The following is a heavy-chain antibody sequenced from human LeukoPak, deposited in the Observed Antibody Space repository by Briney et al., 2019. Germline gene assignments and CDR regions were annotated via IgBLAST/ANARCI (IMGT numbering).Heavy chain of an antibody. Sequence: SGGSLRLSCAASGFTFSSYGMHWVRQAPGKGLEWVAVISYDGSNKYYADSVKGRFTISRDNSKNTLYLQMNSLRAEDTAVYYCARGTEDYGGSPDATIRRPSAIWGQGTMVTVST. V-gene: IGHV3-30*03. CDR2: ISYDGSNK. J-gene: IGHJ3*02. CDR1: GFTFSSYG. CDR3: ARGTEDYGGSPDATIRRPSAI. D-gene: IGHD4-23*01.